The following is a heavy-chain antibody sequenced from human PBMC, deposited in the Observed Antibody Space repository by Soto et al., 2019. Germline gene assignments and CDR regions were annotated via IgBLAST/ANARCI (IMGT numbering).Heavy chain of an antibody. CDR2: IKSKADGETK. CDR3: CVVKRLDQYSTSGYWFDP. Sequence: SLRLSCAASGFTFSHAWMRWVRQAPGKGLAWVGRIKSKADGETKDYGAPVRGRFTISRDDAKDTLYLQMNSLRIEDTAVYYCCVVKRLDQYSTSGYWFDPWGPGTLVTVSS. J-gene: IGHJ5*02. V-gene: IGHV3-15*01. D-gene: IGHD2-15*01. CDR1: GFTFSHAW.